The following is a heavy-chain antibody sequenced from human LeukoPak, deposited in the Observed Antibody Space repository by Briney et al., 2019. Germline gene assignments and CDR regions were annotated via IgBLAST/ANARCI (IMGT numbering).Heavy chain of an antibody. J-gene: IGHJ5*02. Sequence: ASVKVSCKVSGYTLTELSMHWVPQAPGTGLEGLGDFDPEDGETIYAQKFQGRVTMTEATSTDTAYMELRSLRSEDTGVYYCAIAPDIVATITWFDLWGQGTLVTVSS. CDR2: FDPEDGET. CDR1: GYTLTELS. V-gene: IGHV1-24*01. CDR3: AIAPDIVATITWFDL. D-gene: IGHD5-12*01.